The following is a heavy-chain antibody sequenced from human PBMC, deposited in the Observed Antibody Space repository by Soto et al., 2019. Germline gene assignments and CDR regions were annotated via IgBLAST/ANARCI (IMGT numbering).Heavy chain of an antibody. J-gene: IGHJ4*02. V-gene: IGHV3-73*01. CDR1: GCIFSGSA. CDR2: ILSKAGNYAT. Sequence: EVQLVESGGGLVQPGGSLKLSCAASGCIFSGSAVHWGRQASGKGLEWVGRILSKAGNYATAYPASMKGRFTSSRDDSENTAFLQMNSLKTEDTAVYYCIRGGSPYYYDYWGQGTLVAVSS. CDR3: IRGGSPYYYDY.